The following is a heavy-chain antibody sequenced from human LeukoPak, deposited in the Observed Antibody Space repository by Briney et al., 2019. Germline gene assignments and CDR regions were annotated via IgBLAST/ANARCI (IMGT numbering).Heavy chain of an antibody. Sequence: PSETLSLTCAVYGGSFSRYYWSWIRQSPGKGLEWIAEIDHRGDTNYNPSVKSRVTISVDTSKNQFSLKVRSLSAADTAVYYCAIGATISVTGYFDFWGQGTPVTVSS. CDR2: IDHRGDT. CDR1: GGSFSRYY. J-gene: IGHJ4*03. V-gene: IGHV4-34*01. CDR3: AIGATISVTGYFDF. D-gene: IGHD2-21*02.